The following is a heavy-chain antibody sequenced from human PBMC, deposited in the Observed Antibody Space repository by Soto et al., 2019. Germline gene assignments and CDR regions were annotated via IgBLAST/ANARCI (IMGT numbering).Heavy chain of an antibody. CDR2: IYYSGST. CDR3: ARGSIAIFGVVKDLGGMDV. V-gene: IGHV4-39*01. D-gene: IGHD3-3*01. CDR1: GDSMSSSDYY. J-gene: IGHJ6*02. Sequence: SETLSLTCAVSGDSMSSSDYYWGWIRQPPGKGLEWIGNIYYSGSTNYNPYLKSRVTISVDTSKNQFSLKLSSVTAADTAVYYCARGSIAIFGVVKDLGGMDVWGQGTTVTVSS.